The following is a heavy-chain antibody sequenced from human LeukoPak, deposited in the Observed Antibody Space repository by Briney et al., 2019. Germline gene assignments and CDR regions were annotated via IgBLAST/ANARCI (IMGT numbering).Heavy chain of an antibody. CDR2: LYYSGST. CDR3: ARHGDHTSGWYDLDY. V-gene: IGHV4-59*08. Sequence: PSETLSLTCTVSGGSISSYSWSWIRQPPGKGLEWIGYLYYSGSTNYNPSLKSRVTMSVDTSKTHFSLRLSSVTAADTAVYYCARHGDHTSGWYDLDYWGQGTLVTVSS. J-gene: IGHJ4*02. D-gene: IGHD6-19*01. CDR1: GGSISSYS.